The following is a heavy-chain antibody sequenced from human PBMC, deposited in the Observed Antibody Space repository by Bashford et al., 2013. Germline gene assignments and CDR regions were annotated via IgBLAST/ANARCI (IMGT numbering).Heavy chain of an antibody. CDR3: ARAIATVTTLLGWFDP. CDR1: GDSISRYY. Sequence: SETLSLTCTVSGDSISRYYWSWIRQPPGKGLEWIGYIYYNGNTNYNPSLKRRVTISVDTSKNQFSLKLSSVTAADTAVYYCARAIATVTTLLGWFDPWGPEPWSPSPQ. V-gene: IGHV4-59*01. CDR2: IYYNGNT. D-gene: IGHD4-17*01. J-gene: IGHJ5*02.